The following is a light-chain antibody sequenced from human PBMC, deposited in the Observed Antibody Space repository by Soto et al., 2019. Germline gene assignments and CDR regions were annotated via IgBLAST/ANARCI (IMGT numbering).Light chain of an antibody. CDR1: QSMSGW. V-gene: IGKV1-5*01. CDR3: QQYNDYSTWT. CDR2: DAS. J-gene: IGKJ1*01. Sequence: DIQMTQSPCTLSASVGYSVTITCRAGQSMSGWLAWYQQKPGKAPKLLIYDASNLERGVPSRFSGSGSGTEFTLTISSLQPDDFATYYCQQYNDYSTWTFGQGTKVDIK.